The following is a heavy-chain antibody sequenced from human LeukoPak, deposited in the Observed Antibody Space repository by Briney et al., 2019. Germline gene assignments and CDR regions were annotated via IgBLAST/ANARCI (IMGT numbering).Heavy chain of an antibody. CDR3: AKRGVVIRVILVAFHKEAYYFDS. CDR2: ISDSGGRT. CDR1: GITLSNYG. V-gene: IGHV3-23*01. J-gene: IGHJ4*02. Sequence: GGSLRLSCAVSGITLSNYGMSWVRQAPGKGLEWVAGISDSGGRTNYADSVKGRFTISRDNPKNTLYLQMNSLGAEDTAVCFCAKRGVVIRVILVAFHKEAYYFDSWGQGALVTVSS. D-gene: IGHD3-22*01.